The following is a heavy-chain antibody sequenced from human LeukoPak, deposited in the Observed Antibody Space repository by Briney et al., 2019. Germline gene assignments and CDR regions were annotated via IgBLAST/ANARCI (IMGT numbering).Heavy chain of an antibody. CDR3: ARDRQGITGTEWFDP. D-gene: IGHD1-20*01. Sequence: GGSLRLSCEGSGFTFGDYGMSWVRQAPGKGPEWVAGISWNSDSTGYPDSVEGRFTISRDNAKNSLFLQMDSLRVEDTAFYYCARDRQGITGTEWFDPWGQGILVTVSS. V-gene: IGHV3-20*04. CDR2: ISWNSDST. CDR1: GFTFGDYG. J-gene: IGHJ5*02.